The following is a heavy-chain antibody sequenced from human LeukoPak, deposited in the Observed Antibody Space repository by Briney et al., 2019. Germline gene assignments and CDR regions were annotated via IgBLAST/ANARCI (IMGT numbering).Heavy chain of an antibody. CDR1: GFTVSSNY. CDR3: ARAPPGYCSGGSCSRPLDL. CDR2: LYSGGST. D-gene: IGHD2-15*01. V-gene: IGHV3-66*01. J-gene: IGHJ5*02. Sequence: PGGSLRLSCAASGFTVSSNYMSWVRQAPGKGLDWVSVLYSGGSTYYADSMKGRFTISRDNSRNTLYLQMSSLRAEDTAVYYCARAPPGYCSGGSCSRPLDLWGQGTLVTVSS.